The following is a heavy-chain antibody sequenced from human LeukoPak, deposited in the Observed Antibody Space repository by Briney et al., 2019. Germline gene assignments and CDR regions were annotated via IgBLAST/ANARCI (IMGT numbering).Heavy chain of an antibody. CDR3: AEERESQLLWGYFDF. CDR2: ISDTGART. V-gene: IGHV3-23*01. D-gene: IGHD2-2*01. CDR1: GFIFSTYA. J-gene: IGHJ4*02. Sequence: PGGSLRLSCAASGFIFSTYAMTWVRQAPGKGLEWVSIISDTGARTYYADSVKGRFTISRDNSKNTLYLQMNSLRAEDTAVYYCAEERESQLLWGYFDFWGQGTLVTVSS.